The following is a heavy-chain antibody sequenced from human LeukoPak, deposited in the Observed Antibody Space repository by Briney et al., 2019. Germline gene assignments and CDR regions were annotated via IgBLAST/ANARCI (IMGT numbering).Heavy chain of an antibody. J-gene: IGHJ4*02. CDR2: IYYSGNT. V-gene: IGHV4-59*08. CDR3: ARRLGGTSTGFDY. D-gene: IGHD2-2*01. Sequence: PSETLSLTRAVSGGSISRYYWRWMPQPPGKGLEWIGDIYYSGNTPYNPSLKVRVPISVDPSKNQLPLKLSSVTAADTAVYYCARRLGGTSTGFDYWGQGTLVTVSS. CDR1: GGSISRYY.